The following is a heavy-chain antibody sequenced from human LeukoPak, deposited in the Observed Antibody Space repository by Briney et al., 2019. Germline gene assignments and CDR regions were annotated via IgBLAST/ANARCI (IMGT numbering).Heavy chain of an antibody. CDR3: ARVAEAAAFDY. J-gene: IGHJ4*02. CDR1: GFTFSSYG. V-gene: IGHV3-7*01. D-gene: IGHD6-13*01. CDR2: IKKDGSEK. Sequence: GGSLRLSCAASGFTFSSYGMSWVRQAPGKGLEWVANIKKDGSEKYYVDSVKGRFTISRDNAKNSLYLQVNSLRADDTAVYYCARVAEAAAFDYWGQGALVTVSS.